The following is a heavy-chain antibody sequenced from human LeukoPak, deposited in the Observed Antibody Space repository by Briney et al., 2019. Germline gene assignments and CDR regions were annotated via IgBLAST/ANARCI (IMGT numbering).Heavy chain of an antibody. V-gene: IGHV3-74*01. Sequence: QTGGSLRLSCAASGFTFSSYWMHWVRQAPGKGLVWVSRINSDGSTTTYADSVEGRFTISRDNAKNTLYLQMNSLRAEDTAVYYCARLEDSSGYYNYWGQGTLVTVSS. CDR3: ARLEDSSGYYNY. CDR2: INSDGSTT. CDR1: GFTFSSYW. D-gene: IGHD3-22*01. J-gene: IGHJ4*02.